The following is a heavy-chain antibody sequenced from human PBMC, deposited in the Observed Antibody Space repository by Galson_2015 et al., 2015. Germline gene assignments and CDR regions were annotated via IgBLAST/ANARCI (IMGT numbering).Heavy chain of an antibody. CDR2: IIPIFGTA. CDR1: GGTFSSYA. D-gene: IGHD1-1*01. J-gene: IGHJ4*02. Sequence: SVKVSCKASGGTFSSYAISWVRQAPGQGLEWMGGIIPIFGTANYAQKFQGRVTITADESTNTAYMEPSSLRSEDTAVYYCARVRNWNPFYYFDYWGQGTLVTVSS. CDR3: ARVRNWNPFYYFDY. V-gene: IGHV1-69*13.